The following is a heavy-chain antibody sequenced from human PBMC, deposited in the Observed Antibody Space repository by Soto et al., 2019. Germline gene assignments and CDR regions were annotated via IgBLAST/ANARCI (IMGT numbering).Heavy chain of an antibody. CDR1: GYTFTSYG. D-gene: IGHD3-22*01. CDR3: ARDFDSSGYYYRGNDY. Sequence: ASVKVSCKASGYTFTSYGISWVRQAPGQGLEWMGWISAYNGYTNYAQKLQGRVTMTTDTSTSTAYMELGSLRSDDTAAYYCARDFDSSGYYYRGNDYWGQGTLVTVSS. J-gene: IGHJ4*02. V-gene: IGHV1-18*01. CDR2: ISAYNGYT.